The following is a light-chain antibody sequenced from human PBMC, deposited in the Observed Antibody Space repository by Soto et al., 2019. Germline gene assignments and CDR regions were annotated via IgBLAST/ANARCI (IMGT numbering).Light chain of an antibody. V-gene: IGKV4-1*01. CDR1: QSVLDSSGIRSY. CDR2: GAS. J-gene: IGKJ4*01. CDR3: QQYGSSPVT. Sequence: DRPTFYRKYSQSVLDSSGIRSYLGWYQQKSGQAPRLLIYGASSRASGIPDRFSGSGSGTDFTLTISSLEAEDMAVYYCQQYGSSPVTFGGGTKVDIK.